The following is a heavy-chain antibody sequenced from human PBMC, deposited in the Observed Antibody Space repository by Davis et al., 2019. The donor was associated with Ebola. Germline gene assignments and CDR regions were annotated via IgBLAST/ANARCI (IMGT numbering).Heavy chain of an antibody. Sequence: PSETLSLTCTVSGGSISSGSYYWSWIRQPAGKGLEWIGHIYTSGSTNYNPSLKSRVTISVDTSKNQFSLKLSSVTAADTAVYYCARHDENSNVLRFLEWPGYFDYWGQGTLVTVSS. V-gene: IGHV4-61*09. CDR1: GGSISSGSYY. D-gene: IGHD3-3*01. J-gene: IGHJ4*02. CDR2: IYTSGST. CDR3: ARHDENSNVLRFLEWPGYFDY.